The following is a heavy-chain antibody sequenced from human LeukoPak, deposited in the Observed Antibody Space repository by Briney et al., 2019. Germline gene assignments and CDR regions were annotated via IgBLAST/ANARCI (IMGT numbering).Heavy chain of an antibody. Sequence: QAGGSLRLFCAASGFIFNNYGLVWVRQAPGKGLEWVSAISNDGGGTTYADFVKGRFSVSRDNSKNTLFLQMNSLRAEDTALYYCAKGSSGYFLDLWGQGTLVTVSS. CDR2: ISNDGGGT. CDR1: GFIFNNYG. V-gene: IGHV3-23*01. D-gene: IGHD3-22*01. CDR3: AKGSSGYFLDL. J-gene: IGHJ5*02.